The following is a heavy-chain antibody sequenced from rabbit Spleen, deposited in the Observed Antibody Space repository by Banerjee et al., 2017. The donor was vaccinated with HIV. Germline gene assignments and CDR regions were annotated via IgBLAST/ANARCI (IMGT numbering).Heavy chain of an antibody. D-gene: IGHD8-1*01. V-gene: IGHV1S47*01. CDR1: GFDFSVYG. Sequence: QEQLVESGGGLVQPGGSLKLSCKASGFDFSVYGLSWVRQAPGKGLEWIGYIDPIFGRTYYASWVNGRFTISRENAQNTVLLQMTSLTAADTATYFCARDGAGGSYFALWGQGTLVTVS. CDR3: ARDGAGGSYFAL. CDR2: IDPIFGRT. J-gene: IGHJ3*01.